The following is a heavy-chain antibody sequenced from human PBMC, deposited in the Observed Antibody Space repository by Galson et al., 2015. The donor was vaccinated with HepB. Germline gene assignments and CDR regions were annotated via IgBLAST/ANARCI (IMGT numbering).Heavy chain of an antibody. D-gene: IGHD3-22*01. CDR1: GFSFSNYW. Sequence: SLRLSCAASGFSFSNYWMTWVRQAPGRGLEWVANIKEDGSEKYYVDSVKGRFTISRDNIERSLYLQMNTLRAEDTAVYYCARSRYYYDTSGYYRSYYFDYWGQGTLVTVSS. CDR2: IKEDGSEK. V-gene: IGHV3-7*01. CDR3: ARSRYYYDTSGYYRSYYFDY. J-gene: IGHJ4*02.